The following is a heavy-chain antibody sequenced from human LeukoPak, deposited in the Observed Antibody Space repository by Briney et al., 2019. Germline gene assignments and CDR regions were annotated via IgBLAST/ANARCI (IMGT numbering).Heavy chain of an antibody. D-gene: IGHD6-6*01. CDR1: GYTFPSYF. CDR3: AGTAARRFDY. Sequence: ASVKVSCKASGYTFPSYFMHWVRQAPGQGLEWMGIINPTGGSTTYAQKFQGRVTMTRDTSTSTVYMELSSLRSDDTAVYYCAGTAARRFDYWGQGTLVNVSS. V-gene: IGHV1-46*01. J-gene: IGHJ4*02. CDR2: INPTGGST.